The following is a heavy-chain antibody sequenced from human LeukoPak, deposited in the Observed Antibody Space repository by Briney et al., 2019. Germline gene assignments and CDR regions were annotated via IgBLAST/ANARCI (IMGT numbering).Heavy chain of an antibody. CDR1: GFSFRTYS. Sequence: GGSLRLSCAASGFSFRTYSMNWVRQAPGKGLEWVSSINSDSIWIYYADSVRGRFTISRDNTRNSLYLQMNSLRAEDTAVYYCARAGKNSPYDYWGQGTLVTVSS. CDR3: ARAGKNSPYDY. CDR2: INSDSIWI. D-gene: IGHD3-10*01. J-gene: IGHJ4*02. V-gene: IGHV3-21*01.